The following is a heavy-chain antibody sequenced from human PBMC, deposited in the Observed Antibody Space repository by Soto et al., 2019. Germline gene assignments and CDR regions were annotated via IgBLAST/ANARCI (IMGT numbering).Heavy chain of an antibody. CDR1: CYTFTSYG. V-gene: IGHV1-18*01. CDR3: ARGLRGDSDAFDI. J-gene: IGHJ3*02. CDR2: TSAYNGNT. Sequence: ASVTVSCKASCYTFTSYGIIWVRQATGQGLEWMGWTSAYNGNTNYAQKLQGRVTLTTDTSTNTAYMELRSLRSDDTAVYYCARGLRGDSDAFDIWGQGTMVTVSS. D-gene: IGHD2-21*02.